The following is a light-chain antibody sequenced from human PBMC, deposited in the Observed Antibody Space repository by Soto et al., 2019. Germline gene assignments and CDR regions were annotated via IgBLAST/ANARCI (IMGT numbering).Light chain of an antibody. Sequence: QSVLTQPRSVSGSPGQSVAISCTGSSSDVGGYNYVSWYQQHPGKAPKLMIYEVSKRPSGVPDRSSGSKSGNTASLTVSGLQAEDEADYDCITYTSSTTHVFGTGTKVTVL. CDR2: EVS. V-gene: IGLV2-11*01. CDR1: SSDVGGYNY. CDR3: ITYTSSTTHV. J-gene: IGLJ1*01.